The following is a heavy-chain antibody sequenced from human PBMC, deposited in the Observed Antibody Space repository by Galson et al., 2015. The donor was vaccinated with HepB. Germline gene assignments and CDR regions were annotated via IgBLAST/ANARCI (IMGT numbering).Heavy chain of an antibody. CDR2: ISGSDNST. J-gene: IGHJ4*02. Sequence: SLRLSCAASGFTFSNYAMSWVRQAPGEGLEWVSAISGSDNSTLYADFVKGRFTISRDNSRNTLSLQMNSLRVEDTAVYYCAKYRSGWYLPFDYWGQGTLVTVSS. CDR3: AKYRSGWYLPFDY. V-gene: IGHV3-23*01. CDR1: GFTFSNYA. D-gene: IGHD6-19*01.